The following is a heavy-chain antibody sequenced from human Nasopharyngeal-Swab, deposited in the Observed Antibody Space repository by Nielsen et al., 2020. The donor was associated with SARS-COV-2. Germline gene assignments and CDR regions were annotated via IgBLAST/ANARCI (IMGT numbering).Heavy chain of an antibody. D-gene: IGHD2/OR15-2a*01. CDR3: AREGKYIGEYYPLDY. J-gene: IGHJ4*02. CDR1: GFSFSNHG. CDR2: IWSDGKTT. Sequence: GGSLRLSCAASGFSFSNHGMHWVRQAPGKGLEWVAVIWSDGKTTKYADSVKGRFTISRDDSKNTLYLEMSRLRAEDTAVYYCAREGKYIGEYYPLDYWGQGTLVTVSS. V-gene: IGHV3-33*01.